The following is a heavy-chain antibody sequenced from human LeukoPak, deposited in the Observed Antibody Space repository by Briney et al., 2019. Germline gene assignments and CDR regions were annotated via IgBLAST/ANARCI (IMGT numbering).Heavy chain of an antibody. V-gene: IGHV1-18*01. J-gene: IGHJ3*02. CDR2: ISAYNGNT. CDR1: GYTFTSYG. D-gene: IGHD6-6*01. Sequence: EASVKVSCKASGYTFTSYGISWVRQAPGQGLEWMGWISAYNGNTNYAQKLQGRVTMTTDTSTSTAYMELRSLRSDDTAVYYCARDYFGIAARLTDAFDIWGQGTMVTVSS. CDR3: ARDYFGIAARLTDAFDI.